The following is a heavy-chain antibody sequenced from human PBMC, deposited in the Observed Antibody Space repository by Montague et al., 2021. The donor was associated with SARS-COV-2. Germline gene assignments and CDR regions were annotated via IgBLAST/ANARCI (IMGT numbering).Heavy chain of an antibody. CDR3: TRGREGNYNVMDV. D-gene: IGHD3-10*01. J-gene: IGHJ4*02. Sequence: CAISGDSVSSNSATWNWVRQSPSRGLEWLGRTYYRSKWYNDYAVXLRGRVTINPDTSKNQFSLQLNSVTPEDTAIYYCTRGREGNYNVMDVWGQGSLVTVSS. CDR1: GDSVSSNSAT. V-gene: IGHV6-1*01. CDR2: TYYRSKWYN.